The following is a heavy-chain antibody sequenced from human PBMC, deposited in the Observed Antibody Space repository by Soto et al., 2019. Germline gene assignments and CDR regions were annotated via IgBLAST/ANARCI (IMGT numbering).Heavy chain of an antibody. V-gene: IGHV3-15*01. CDR1: GFTFSHAW. CDR2: IKSKADGGTT. D-gene: IGHD3-10*01. CDR3: PTRLWFGEPHTLGMDV. J-gene: IGHJ6*02. Sequence: EEQLVESGGGWVKPGGSLRVSCAASGFTFSHAWMSWVRQAPGKGLEWVGRIKSKADGGTTDYAAPVKGRFTISRDDPKNTLYLQMNSLKTEDTAVYYCPTRLWFGEPHTLGMDVWGQGTTVTVSS.